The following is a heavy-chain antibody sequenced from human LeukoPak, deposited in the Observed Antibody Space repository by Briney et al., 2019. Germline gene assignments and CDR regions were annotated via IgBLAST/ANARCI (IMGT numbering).Heavy chain of an antibody. J-gene: IGHJ4*02. CDR1: GFTFSSYA. V-gene: IGHV3-23*01. CDR2: ISGSGGST. CDR3: ARDRLHYGEYEKTFDY. D-gene: IGHD4-17*01. Sequence: PGGSLRLSCAASGFTFSSYAMSWVRQAPGKGLEWVSAISGSGGSTYYADSVKGRFTISRDNSKNTLYLQMNSLRAEDTAVYYCARDRLHYGEYEKTFDYWGQGTLVSVSS.